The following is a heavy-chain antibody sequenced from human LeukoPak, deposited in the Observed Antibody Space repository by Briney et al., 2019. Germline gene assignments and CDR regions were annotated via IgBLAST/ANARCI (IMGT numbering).Heavy chain of an antibody. D-gene: IGHD2-2*01. CDR3: ARHRYCSSTSCYFFDY. J-gene: IGHJ4*02. CDR2: IYYSGST. V-gene: IGHV4-39*01. Sequence: SETLSLTCTVSGGSISSSSYYWGWIRQPPGKGLEWIGSIYYSGSTYYNPSLKSRVTICVDTSKNQFSLKLSSVTAADTAVYYCARHRYCSSTSCYFFDYWGQGTLVTVSS. CDR1: GGSISSSSYY.